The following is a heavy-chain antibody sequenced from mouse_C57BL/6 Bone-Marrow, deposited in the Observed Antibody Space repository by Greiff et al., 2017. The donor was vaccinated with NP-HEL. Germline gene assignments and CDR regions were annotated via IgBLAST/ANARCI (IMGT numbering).Heavy chain of an antibody. V-gene: IGHV2-9-1*01. J-gene: IGHJ4*01. CDR2: IWTGGGT. CDR1: GFSLTSYA. Sequence: VKLQESGPGLVAPSQSLSITCTVSGFSLTSYAISWVRQPPGKGLEWLGLIWTGGGTNYNSAPKSRLSISTDNSKSQVFLKMNSMRTDDTATYYCARKGYPLYALAYWGQGTSVTVSS. D-gene: IGHD2-14*01. CDR3: ARKGYPLYALAY.